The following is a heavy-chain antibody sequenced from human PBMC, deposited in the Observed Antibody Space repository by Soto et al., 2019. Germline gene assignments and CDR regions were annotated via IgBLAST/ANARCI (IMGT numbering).Heavy chain of an antibody. CDR2: ISGSGANT. V-gene: IGHV3-23*01. CDR3: AKDARDYWKIDF. Sequence: ESGGGLVQPGGSLRLSCGVSGLTFGSYAMTWVRQAPGKGLEWVSGISGSGANTYYADSVKGRFTISRDNSKNTLYLQMNSLRAEDTAIDYCAKDARDYWKIDFWGQGTLVTVSS. CDR1: GLTFGSYA. J-gene: IGHJ4*02. D-gene: IGHD1-1*01.